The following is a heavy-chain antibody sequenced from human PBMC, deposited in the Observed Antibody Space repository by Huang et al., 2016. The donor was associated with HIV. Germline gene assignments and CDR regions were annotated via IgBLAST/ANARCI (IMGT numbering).Heavy chain of an antibody. CDR1: GFTFSTYS. J-gene: IGHJ4*02. V-gene: IGHV3-21*01. Sequence: EVQLVESGGGLVKPGGSLRLCCAASGFTFSTYSMNWVRQAPGEGLWWCASSSRSSSYRYYADSGKGRFTISRGNAKNSLYLQMNSLRAEDTAVYYCARGDYDSSGYYYDSRQALDYWGQGTLVTVSS. CDR2: SSRSSSYR. D-gene: IGHD3-22*01. CDR3: ARGDYDSSGYYYDSRQALDY.